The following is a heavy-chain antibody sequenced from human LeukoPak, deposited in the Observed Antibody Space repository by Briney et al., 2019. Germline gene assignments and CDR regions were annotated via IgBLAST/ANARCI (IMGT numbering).Heavy chain of an antibody. CDR3: AKDRPSYYYDSSGPIDY. J-gene: IGHJ4*02. D-gene: IGHD3-22*01. CDR2: IRYDGSNK. CDR1: GFTFSSYG. V-gene: IGHV3-30*02. Sequence: GGSLRLSCAASGFTFSSYGMHWVRQAPGKGLEWVAFIRYDGSNKYYADSVKGRFTISRDSSKNTLYLQMNSLRAEDTAVYYCAKDRPSYYYDSSGPIDYWGQGTLVTVSS.